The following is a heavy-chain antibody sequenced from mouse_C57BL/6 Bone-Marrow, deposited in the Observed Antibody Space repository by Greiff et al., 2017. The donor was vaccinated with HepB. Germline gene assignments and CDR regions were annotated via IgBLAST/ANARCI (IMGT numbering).Heavy chain of an antibody. J-gene: IGHJ2*01. CDR3: AKEREYYYGFYFDY. D-gene: IGHD1-1*01. CDR2: IWRGGST. CDR1: GFSLTSYG. V-gene: IGHV2-5*01. Sequence: VKLMESGPGLVQPSQSLSITCTVSGFSLTSYGVHWVRQSPGKGLEWLGVIWRGGSTDYNAAFMSRLSITKDNSKSQVFFKMNSLQADDTAIYYCAKEREYYYGFYFDYWGQGTTLTVSS.